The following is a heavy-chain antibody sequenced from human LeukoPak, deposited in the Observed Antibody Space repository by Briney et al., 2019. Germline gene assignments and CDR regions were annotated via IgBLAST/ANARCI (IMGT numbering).Heavy chain of an antibody. V-gene: IGHV3-21*01. J-gene: IGHJ3*02. Sequence: PGGSLRLSCAASGFTFSSYAMNWVRQAPGKGLEWVSSISSSSSYIYYADSVKGRFTISRDNAKNSLYLQMNSLRAEDTAVYYCARERFGWLQSKAFGAFDIWGQGTMVTVSS. CDR1: GFTFSSYA. D-gene: IGHD5-24*01. CDR3: ARERFGWLQSKAFGAFDI. CDR2: ISSSSSYI.